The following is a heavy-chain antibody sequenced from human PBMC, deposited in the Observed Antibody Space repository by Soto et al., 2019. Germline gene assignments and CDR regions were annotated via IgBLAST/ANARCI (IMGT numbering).Heavy chain of an antibody. CDR2: IYYSGTT. CDR3: ARADYGDNWFDP. V-gene: IGHV4-31*03. CDR1: GGSSGGGGCY. D-gene: IGHD4-17*01. Sequence: SEPQCVSSTVSGGSSGGGGCYWSWILQHPGKGLEWIGYIYYSGTTYYTPSLKSRVTISVDTSKNQFSLKLSSVTAADTAVYYCARADYGDNWFDPWGQGTLVTVSS. J-gene: IGHJ5*02.